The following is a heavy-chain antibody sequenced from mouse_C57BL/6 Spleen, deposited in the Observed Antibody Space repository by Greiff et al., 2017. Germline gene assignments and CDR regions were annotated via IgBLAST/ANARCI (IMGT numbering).Heavy chain of an antibody. D-gene: IGHD2-5*01. CDR1: GFTFSDYG. Sequence: EVMLVESGGGLVKPGGSLKLSCAASGFTFSDYGMHWVRQAPEKGLEWVAYISSGSSTIYYADTVKGRFTISRDNAKNTLFLQMTSLRSEDTAMYYCARGAYSNRGYYAMDYWGQGTSVTVSS. V-gene: IGHV5-17*01. CDR3: ARGAYSNRGYYAMDY. CDR2: ISSGSSTI. J-gene: IGHJ4*01.